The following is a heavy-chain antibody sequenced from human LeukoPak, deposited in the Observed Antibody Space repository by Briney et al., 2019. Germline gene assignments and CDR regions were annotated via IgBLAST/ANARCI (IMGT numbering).Heavy chain of an antibody. CDR2: ISGSGGST. CDR3: AKDLYSYGGTPDY. V-gene: IGHV3-23*01. CDR1: GFTFSSYA. Sequence: GGSLRLSCAASGFTFSSYAMSWVRQAPGKGLEWVSAISGSGGSTYYADSVKGRFTISRDNSKNTLYLQMNSPRAEDTAVYYCAKDLYSYGGTPDYWGQGTLVTVSS. D-gene: IGHD5-18*01. J-gene: IGHJ4*02.